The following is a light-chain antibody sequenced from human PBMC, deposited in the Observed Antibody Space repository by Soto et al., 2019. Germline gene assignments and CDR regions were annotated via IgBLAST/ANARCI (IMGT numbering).Light chain of an antibody. CDR1: QSISTW. J-gene: IGKJ1*01. CDR3: QQYKSYPWT. Sequence: DIQMTQSPSTLSTSVGDIVTITCRASQSISTWLAWYQQRPGKAPKLLIYKASSLKSGVPSRFSGSGSGTDFTLIINSLQPDDFATYYCQQYKSYPWTFGQGTKVEIK. V-gene: IGKV1-5*03. CDR2: KAS.